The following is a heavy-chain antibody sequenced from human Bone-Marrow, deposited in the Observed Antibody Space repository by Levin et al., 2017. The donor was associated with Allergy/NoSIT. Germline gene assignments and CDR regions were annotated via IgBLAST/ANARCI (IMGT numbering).Heavy chain of an antibody. CDR2: IWYDGTYK. CDR1: GFSLRRYG. D-gene: IGHD2/OR15-2a*01. Sequence: GGSLRLSCEVSGFSLRRYGMYWVRQAPGKGLEWVALIWYDGTYKYYGDSVRGRFTISRDESKNRLYLKMNSLRAEDTAVYYCARDAAGEYSSPYYYMDVWGKGTTVTVSS. CDR3: ARDAAGEYSSPYYYMDV. V-gene: IGHV3-33*07. J-gene: IGHJ6*03.